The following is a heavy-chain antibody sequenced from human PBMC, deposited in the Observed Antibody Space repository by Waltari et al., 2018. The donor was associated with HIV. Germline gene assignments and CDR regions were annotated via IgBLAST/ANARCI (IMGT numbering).Heavy chain of an antibody. Sequence: QVQLVQSGAEVKKPGASVKVSCKASGYTFTGYYMHWVRQAPGQGLEWMGVINPSRGGTNYAQKFQGRVTMTRDTSVSTAYMGLSRLRSDDTAVYYCARGQAGIAAHYYYYGMDVWGQGTTVTVSS. J-gene: IGHJ6*02. CDR2: INPSRGGT. CDR3: ARGQAGIAAHYYYYGMDV. CDR1: GYTFTGYY. V-gene: IGHV1-2*02. D-gene: IGHD6-13*01.